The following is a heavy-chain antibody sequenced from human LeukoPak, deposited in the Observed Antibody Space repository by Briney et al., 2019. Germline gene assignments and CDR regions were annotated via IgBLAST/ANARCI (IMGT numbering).Heavy chain of an antibody. Sequence: PSETLSLTCAVYGGSFSGYYWSWIRQPPGKGLEWIGEINHSGSTNYNPSLKSRVTISVDTSKNQFSLKLSSVTAADTAVYYCARGSMVRGHALGYWGQGTLVTVSS. CDR3: ARGSMVRGHALGY. D-gene: IGHD3-10*01. V-gene: IGHV4-34*01. CDR1: GGSFSGYY. J-gene: IGHJ4*02. CDR2: INHSGST.